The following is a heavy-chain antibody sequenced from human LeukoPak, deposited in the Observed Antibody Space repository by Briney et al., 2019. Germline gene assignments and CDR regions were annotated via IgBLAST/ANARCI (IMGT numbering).Heavy chain of an antibody. CDR2: ISYDGSNK. V-gene: IGHV3-30-3*01. Sequence: GGSLRLSCAASGFTFSSYAMHWVRQAPGKGLEWVAVISYDGSNKYYADSVKGRFTISRDNSKNTLYLQMNSLRAADTAVYYCARVVKQWLDFYYFDYWGQGTLVTVSS. D-gene: IGHD6-19*01. J-gene: IGHJ4*02. CDR3: ARVVKQWLDFYYFDY. CDR1: GFTFSSYA.